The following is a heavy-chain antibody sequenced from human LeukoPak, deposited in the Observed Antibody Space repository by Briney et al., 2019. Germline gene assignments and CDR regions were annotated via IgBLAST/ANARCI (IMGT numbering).Heavy chain of an antibody. V-gene: IGHV1-18*01. CDR2: ISACNGNT. Sequence: ASVKVSCKASGYTFTSYGISWVRQAPGQGLEWMGWISACNGNTNYAQKLQGRVTMTTDTSTSTAYMELRSLRSDDTAVYYCARDRTYCSSTSCYSYYYYYYMDVWGKGTTVTVSS. CDR1: GYTFTSYG. D-gene: IGHD2-2*02. J-gene: IGHJ6*03. CDR3: ARDRTYCSSTSCYSYYYYYYMDV.